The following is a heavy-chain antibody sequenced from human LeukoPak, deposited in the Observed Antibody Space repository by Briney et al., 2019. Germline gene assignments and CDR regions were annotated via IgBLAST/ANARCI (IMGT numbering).Heavy chain of an antibody. J-gene: IGHJ4*02. CDR3: TSRPFGGTTYY. V-gene: IGHV3-49*04. D-gene: IGHD1-7*01. Sequence: GGSLRLSCTASGFAFGDHAVSWVRQAPGKGLEWVGFVRSNYGATTEYAASARGRFTISRDDSKNIAYLQMNSLETEDTAVYYCTSRPFGGTTYYWGQGTLVTVSS. CDR1: GFAFGDHA. CDR2: VRSNYGATT.